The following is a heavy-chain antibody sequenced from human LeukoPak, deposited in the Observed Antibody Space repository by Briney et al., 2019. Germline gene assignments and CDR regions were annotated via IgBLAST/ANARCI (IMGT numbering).Heavy chain of an antibody. CDR2: IYYSGST. D-gene: IGHD3-22*01. J-gene: IGHJ4*02. Sequence: SETLSLTCTVSGGSISSYYWSWIRQPAGKGLEWIGYIYYSGSTNYNPSLKSRVTISVDTSKNQFSLKLSSVTAADTAVYYCARASGYYYDSSGYYIIDYWGQGTLVTVSS. CDR3: ARASGYYYDSSGYYIIDY. CDR1: GGSISSYY. V-gene: IGHV4-59*01.